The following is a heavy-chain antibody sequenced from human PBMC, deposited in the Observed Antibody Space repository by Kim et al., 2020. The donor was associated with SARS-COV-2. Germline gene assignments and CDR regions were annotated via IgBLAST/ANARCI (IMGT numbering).Heavy chain of an antibody. Sequence: GGSLRLSCTTSGFTFTGYAMSWVRQAPGKGLEWVSSIDGSDGTTYYVDSVKGRFTISRDNSKNTLYLQMNSLRADDTAVYYCLKGGWGWIWDHWGQGTRVTGS. CDR1: GFTFTGYA. CDR2: IDGSDGTT. V-gene: IGHV3-23*01. J-gene: IGHJ4*02. CDR3: LKGGWGWIWDH. D-gene: IGHD2-2*03.